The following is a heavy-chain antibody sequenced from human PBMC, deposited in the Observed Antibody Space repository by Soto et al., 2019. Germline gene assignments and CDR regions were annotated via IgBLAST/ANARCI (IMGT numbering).Heavy chain of an antibody. Sequence: GGSLRLSCAASGFTFSDYYMSWIRQAPGKGLEWVSYISSSGSTIYYADSVKGRFTISRDNAKNSLYLQMNSLRAEDTAVYYCARDRYNWNDAYYYYYMDVWGKGTTVTVS. J-gene: IGHJ6*03. CDR1: GFTFSDYY. D-gene: IGHD1-1*01. CDR3: ARDRYNWNDAYYYYYMDV. V-gene: IGHV3-11*01. CDR2: ISSSGSTI.